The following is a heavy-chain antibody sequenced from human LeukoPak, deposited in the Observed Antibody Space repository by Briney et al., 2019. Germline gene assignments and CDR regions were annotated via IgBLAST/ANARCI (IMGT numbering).Heavy chain of an antibody. V-gene: IGHV4-39*01. CDR3: AGSYPVFDY. D-gene: IGHD2-2*01. Sequence: SETLSLTCTVSGGSISSSSYYWGWIRQPPGKGLEWLGSIYYSGSTYYNPSLKSRGTITVDTSKNQFSLRLSSVTASDTAVDYWAGSYPVFDYWGQGTLVTVSS. J-gene: IGHJ4*02. CDR1: GGSISSSSYY. CDR2: IYYSGST.